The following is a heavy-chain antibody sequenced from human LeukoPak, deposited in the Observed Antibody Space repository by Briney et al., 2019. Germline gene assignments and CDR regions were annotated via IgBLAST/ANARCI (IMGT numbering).Heavy chain of an antibody. Sequence: SETLSLTCAVSGGSISSSNWWSWVRQPPGKGLEWIEEIYHSGSTNYNPSLKSRVTISVDKSKNQFSLKLSSVTAADTAVYYCAREARTHQRGIAVAGPFGYWGQGTLVTVSS. CDR3: AREARTHQRGIAVAGPFGY. CDR1: GGSISSSNW. D-gene: IGHD6-19*01. J-gene: IGHJ4*02. CDR2: IYHSGST. V-gene: IGHV4-4*02.